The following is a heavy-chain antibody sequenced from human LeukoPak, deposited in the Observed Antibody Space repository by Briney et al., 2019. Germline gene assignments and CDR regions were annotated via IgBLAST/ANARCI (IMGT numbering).Heavy chain of an antibody. J-gene: IGHJ4*02. CDR1: GGSFSGYY. Sequence: SETLSHTCAVYGGSFSGYYWSWIRQPPGKGLEWIGEINHSGSTNYNPSLKSRVTISVDTSKNQFSLKLSSVTAADTAVYYCARGPRYGDYPYYYDSSGYFNFDYWGQGTLVTVSS. CDR2: INHSGST. V-gene: IGHV4-34*01. D-gene: IGHD3-22*01. CDR3: ARGPRYGDYPYYYDSSGYFNFDY.